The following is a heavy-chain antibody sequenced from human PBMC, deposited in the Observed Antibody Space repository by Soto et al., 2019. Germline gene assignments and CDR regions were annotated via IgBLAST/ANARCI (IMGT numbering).Heavy chain of an antibody. CDR1: GGSISSGGYY. CDR3: ARDPITAPNYYGMDV. CDR2: LYYSGNT. D-gene: IGHD6-6*01. J-gene: IGHJ6*02. V-gene: IGHV4-31*03. Sequence: PSETLSLTCTVSGGSISSGGYYLGWSRQHPGEGLEWIGYLYYSGNTYYNPSLKSRVTISVDTSKNHFLLRLSSVTAADTAVYYCARDPITAPNYYGMDVWGQGTTVTVSS.